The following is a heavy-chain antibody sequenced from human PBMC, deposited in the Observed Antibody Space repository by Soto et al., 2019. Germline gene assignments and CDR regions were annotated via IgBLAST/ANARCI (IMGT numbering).Heavy chain of an antibody. Sequence: QVQLQESGPGLVKPSQTLSLTCTVSGGSISSGGYFWSWIRQHPGKGLEWIGYIYYSGSPYHNPSIKSRVTISVDTSKNQFSLKLSSVTAADTAVYYCAREYSSSWYSALDYWGQGNLVIVSS. J-gene: IGHJ4*02. CDR2: IYYSGSP. V-gene: IGHV4-31*03. CDR1: GGSISSGGYF. D-gene: IGHD6-13*01. CDR3: AREYSSSWYSALDY.